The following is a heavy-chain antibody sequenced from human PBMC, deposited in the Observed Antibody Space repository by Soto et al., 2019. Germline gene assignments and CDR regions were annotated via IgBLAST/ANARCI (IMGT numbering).Heavy chain of an antibody. J-gene: IGHJ4*02. D-gene: IGHD2-15*01. Sequence: GGSLRLSCAASGFTFRSYAMSWVRQAPGKGLEWVSAISGSGGSTHNVDSVKGRFTISSDNSKNTLYLQMNSLRAEDTAVYYCAKDRCSGGSCYTDFDYWGQGTLVTVSS. CDR2: ISGSGGST. CDR1: GFTFRSYA. V-gene: IGHV3-23*01. CDR3: AKDRCSGGSCYTDFDY.